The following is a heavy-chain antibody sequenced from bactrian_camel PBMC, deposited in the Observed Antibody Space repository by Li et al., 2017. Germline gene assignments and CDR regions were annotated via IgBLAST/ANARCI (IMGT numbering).Heavy chain of an antibody. D-gene: IGHD3*01. V-gene: IGHV3S53*01. Sequence: QVQLVESGGGSVRPGETLKLSCAASRYIFSSCGKGWYRQAPGKERELVSTISSDGTTSYADSVKGRFTISQDNAKNTLYLQMNSLKTEGTAVYYCRVCVRDLLEYNYWGQGTQVTVS. CDR3: RVCVRDLLEYNY. J-gene: IGHJ4*01. CDR2: ISSDGTT. CDR1: RYIFSSCG.